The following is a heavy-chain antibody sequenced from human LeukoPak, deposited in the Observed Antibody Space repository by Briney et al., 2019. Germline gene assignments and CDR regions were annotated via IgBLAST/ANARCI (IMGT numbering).Heavy chain of an antibody. J-gene: IGHJ4*02. CDR3: ARLGGGYDFWSGYPYYFDY. CDR1: GGSISSGDYY. CDR2: IYYSGST. Sequence: PSQTLSLTCTVSGGSISSGDYYWSWIRQPPGKGLEWIGYIYYSGSTYYNPSLKSRVTISVDTSKNQFSLKLSSVTAADTAVYYCARLGGGYDFWSGYPYYFDYWGQGTLVTVSS. V-gene: IGHV4-30-4*08. D-gene: IGHD3-3*01.